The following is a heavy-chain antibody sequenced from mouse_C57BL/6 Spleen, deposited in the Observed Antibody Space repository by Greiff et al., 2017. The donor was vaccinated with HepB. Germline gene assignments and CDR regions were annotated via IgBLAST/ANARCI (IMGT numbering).Heavy chain of an antibody. CDR2: IYPSDSET. CDR1: GYTFTSYW. J-gene: IGHJ1*03. Sequence: QVQLQQPGAELVRPGSSVKLSCKASGYTFTSYWMDWVKQRPGHGLEWIGNIYPSDSETHYNQKFKVKATLTVDKSSNTAYMQLSSLTSEDSAVYYCARSTVEWYFDVWGTGTTVTVSS. V-gene: IGHV1-61*01. CDR3: ARSTVEWYFDV. D-gene: IGHD1-1*01.